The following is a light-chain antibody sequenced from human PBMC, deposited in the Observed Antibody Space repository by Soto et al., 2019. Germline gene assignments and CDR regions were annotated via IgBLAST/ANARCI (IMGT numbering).Light chain of an antibody. CDR1: SSDVGGYNF. Sequence: QPASVSGSPGQSITISCTGTSSDVGGYNFVSWYQQHPGRAPKLMIYDVTNRPSGVSNRFYGSKSGNTASLTISELQAEDEADYYCMSYVSSATYVFGTGTKLTVL. CDR2: DVT. CDR3: MSYVSSATYV. V-gene: IGLV2-14*03. J-gene: IGLJ1*01.